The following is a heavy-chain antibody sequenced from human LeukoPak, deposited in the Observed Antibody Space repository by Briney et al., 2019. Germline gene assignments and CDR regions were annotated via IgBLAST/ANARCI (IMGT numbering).Heavy chain of an antibody. Sequence: GGSLRLSCAASGFTFSSYAMSWVRQAPGKGLEWVSAISGSGGSTYYADSVKGRFTISRDNSKNTLYLQMNSLRAEDTAVYYCALRGENVVVVAAPFDPWGQGTLVTVSS. D-gene: IGHD2-15*01. V-gene: IGHV3-23*01. CDR3: ALRGENVVVVAAPFDP. CDR2: ISGSGGST. CDR1: GFTFSSYA. J-gene: IGHJ5*02.